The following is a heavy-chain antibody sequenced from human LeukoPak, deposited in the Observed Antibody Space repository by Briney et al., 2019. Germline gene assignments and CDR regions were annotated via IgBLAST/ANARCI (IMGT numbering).Heavy chain of an antibody. CDR2: INPNSGGT. Sequence: GASVKVSCKASGYTFTGYYRHWVRQAPGQGLEWMGWINPNSGGTKYAQKFQGRVTMTRDTSISTAYMELSRLRSDDTAVYYCAISSSTSHDYYYYYGMDVWGQGTTVTVSS. V-gene: IGHV1-2*02. CDR1: GYTFTGYY. J-gene: IGHJ6*02. D-gene: IGHD2-2*01. CDR3: AISSSTSHDYYYYYGMDV.